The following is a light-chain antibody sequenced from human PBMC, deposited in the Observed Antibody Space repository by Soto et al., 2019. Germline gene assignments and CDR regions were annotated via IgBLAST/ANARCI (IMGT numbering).Light chain of an antibody. CDR1: SSDIGTYNY. CDR3: SSYTNSGTVV. Sequence: QSALTQPASVSGSPGQSIPVSCTGTSSDIGTYNYVSWYQQHPGRAPKLMIYDVTNRHSGVSNRFSGSKSGNTASLTISGLQAEDEAHYYCSSYTNSGTVVFGGGTKLTVL. J-gene: IGLJ2*01. CDR2: DVT. V-gene: IGLV2-14*01.